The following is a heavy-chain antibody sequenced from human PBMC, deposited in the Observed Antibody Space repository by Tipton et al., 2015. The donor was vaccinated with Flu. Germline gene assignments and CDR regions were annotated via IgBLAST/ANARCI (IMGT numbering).Heavy chain of an antibody. CDR2: LFSRGGD. V-gene: IGHV4-39*01. Sequence: TLSLTCTVSGGSIRSTGSYYWGWVRQSPGGGLQWIGSLFSRGGDYYNLSLKSRASISVDTSKNQFSLTLGSVTAADTAVYYCARALYSSNWYGSVWLDPWGQGTQVTVSS. CDR3: ARALYSSNWYGSVWLDP. CDR1: GGSIRSTGSYY. D-gene: IGHD6-13*01. J-gene: IGHJ5*02.